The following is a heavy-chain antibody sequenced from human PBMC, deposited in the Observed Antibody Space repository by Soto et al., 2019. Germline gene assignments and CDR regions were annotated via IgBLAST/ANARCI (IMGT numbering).Heavy chain of an antibody. V-gene: IGHV3-21*01. CDR1: GFTFSSYI. CDR3: AGASVVILDY. CDR2: ISSSSSYI. D-gene: IGHD2-15*01. J-gene: IGHJ4*02. Sequence: GGALRLSCAASGFTFSSYIMNWVRQAPGKGLEWVSSISSSSSYIYYADSVKGRLTISRDNAKNSLYLQMNSLRAEDTAVYYCAGASVVILDYWGQGTLVTVSS.